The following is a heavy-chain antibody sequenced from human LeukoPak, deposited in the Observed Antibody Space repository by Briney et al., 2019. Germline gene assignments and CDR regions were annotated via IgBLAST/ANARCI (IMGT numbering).Heavy chain of an antibody. CDR2: IWYDGSNK. V-gene: IGHV3-33*06. CDR3: AKGDSGSYGAFDI. J-gene: IGHJ3*02. D-gene: IGHD1-26*01. Sequence: GGSLRLSCAASGFTFSSYGMHWVRQAPGKGLGWVAVIWYDGSNKYHADSVKGRFAISRDNSKNTLYLQMNSLRAEDTAVYYCAKGDSGSYGAFDIWGQGTMVTVSS. CDR1: GFTFSSYG.